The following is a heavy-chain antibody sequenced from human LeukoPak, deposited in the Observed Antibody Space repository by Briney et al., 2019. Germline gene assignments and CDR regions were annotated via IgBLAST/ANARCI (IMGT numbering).Heavy chain of an antibody. V-gene: IGHV1-18*01. CDR1: VYSFTTYG. D-gene: IGHD6-6*01. CDR3: ASLIEYRTSSRVFDI. Sequence: AAVTVSFTSSVYSFTTYGITWVRQAPGQGLEWMGWMTTYNGNTNYARKLQGRVTMTTDTSTNTAYMELGSLRPDDTAVYYCASLIEYRTSSRVFDIWGQGTMVTVSS. J-gene: IGHJ3*02. CDR2: MTTYNGNT.